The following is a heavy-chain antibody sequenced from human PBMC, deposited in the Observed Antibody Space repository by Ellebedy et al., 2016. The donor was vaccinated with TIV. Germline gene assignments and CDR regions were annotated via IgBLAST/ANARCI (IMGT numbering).Heavy chain of an antibody. Sequence: PGGSLRLSCAASGFTFTQYWLHWVRQAPGKGPVWVPRINSDGSSTTYADSVKGRFTISRDNAKNTLYLQMNSLRAEDTAVYYCARAGSSGWEAYFDLWGRGTLVTVSS. CDR3: ARAGSSGWEAYFDL. D-gene: IGHD6-19*01. V-gene: IGHV3-74*01. J-gene: IGHJ2*01. CDR1: GFTFTQYW. CDR2: INSDGSST.